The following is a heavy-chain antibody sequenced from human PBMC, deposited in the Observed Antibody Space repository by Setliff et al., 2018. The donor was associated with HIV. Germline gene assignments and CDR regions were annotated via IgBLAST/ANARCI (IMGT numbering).Heavy chain of an antibody. CDR3: ARGWEGGMDY. Sequence: ASVKVSCKASGYTFKRYFMHCVRQAPGQGLEWLGMINPSGGSTWYAQKFKGRVTMTGDTSTNTLYMELSSLRSEDTAVYYCARGWEGGMDYWGQGTLVTVSS. J-gene: IGHJ4*02. CDR1: GYTFKRYF. D-gene: IGHD1-26*01. CDR2: INPSGGST. V-gene: IGHV1-46*02.